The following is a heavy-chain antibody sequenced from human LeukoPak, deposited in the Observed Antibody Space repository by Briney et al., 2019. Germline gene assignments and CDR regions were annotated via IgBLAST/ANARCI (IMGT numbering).Heavy chain of an antibody. CDR3: AADYGSGCYYHCAFYM. CDR1: GYTLTELS. V-gene: IGHV1-24*01. CDR2: FDPDVGET. Sequence: ASVKVSCKVSGYTLTELSMHWVRQDPGKRLEWMGGFDPDVGETIYAQKFQARVTMTEDKSTDTAYMELSSLRSEDTAVYYCAADYGSGCYYHCAFYMWGQETMHSVS. J-gene: IGHJ3*02. D-gene: IGHD3-10*01.